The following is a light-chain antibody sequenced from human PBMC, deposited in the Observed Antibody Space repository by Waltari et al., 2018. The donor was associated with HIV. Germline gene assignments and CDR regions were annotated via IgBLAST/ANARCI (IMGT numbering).Light chain of an antibody. J-gene: IGLJ2*01. V-gene: IGLV7-46*01. CDR1: AGVVTRGHC. CDR2: DSK. CDR3: LLSFDGILV. Sequence: QPVVTQESSLTVSPGGTVILTCASSAGVVTRGHCPYWFQLRPGQAPKSRIFDSKRRYPWTPARVAGCFLGGKAALTRTGAQPEDEAAYYCLLSFDGILVFGGET.